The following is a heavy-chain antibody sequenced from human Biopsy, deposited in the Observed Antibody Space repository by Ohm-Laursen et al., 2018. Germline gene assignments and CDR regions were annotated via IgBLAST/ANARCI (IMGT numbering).Heavy chain of an antibody. V-gene: IGHV3-74*01. CDR1: EFIFSRFW. CDR2: INSDGSST. D-gene: IGHD4-23*01. Sequence: SLRLSCAASEFIFSRFWMYWVRQAPGKGLVWVSRINSDGSSTNYADAVKGRFTISRDNAKNTVFLQMNSLRADDTAVYYCATDDYSGDSAYWGQGTLVTVSS. J-gene: IGHJ4*02. CDR3: ATDDYSGDSAY.